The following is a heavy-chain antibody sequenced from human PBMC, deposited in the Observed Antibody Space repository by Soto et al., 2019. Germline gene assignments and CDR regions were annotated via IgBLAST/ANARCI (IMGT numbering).Heavy chain of an antibody. J-gene: IGHJ6*02. D-gene: IGHD3-22*01. CDR3: ASHSGWNYYYGMDV. CDR1: GGTFSSYA. Sequence: QVQLVQSGAEVKKPGSSVKVSCKASGGTFSSYAISWVRQAPGQGLEWMGGIIPIFGTANYAQKFKGRVTITADESRRTAYMELGSLRSEDTPVYYCASHSGWNYYYGMDVWGQGTTVTVSS. CDR2: IIPIFGTA. V-gene: IGHV1-69*12.